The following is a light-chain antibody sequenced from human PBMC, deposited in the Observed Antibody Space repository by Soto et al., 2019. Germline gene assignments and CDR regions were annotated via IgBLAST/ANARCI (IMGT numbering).Light chain of an antibody. Sequence: EIVLTQSPGTLSLSPTERATLSCRASQSISSSYLAWYQQKPGQAPRLLIYGASSRATGIPDRFSGSGSETDFTLPISRLEPEDFAVYYCPQYGSSSWTFGQGTKVEIK. V-gene: IGKV3-20*01. CDR2: GAS. CDR1: QSISSSY. CDR3: PQYGSSSWT. J-gene: IGKJ1*01.